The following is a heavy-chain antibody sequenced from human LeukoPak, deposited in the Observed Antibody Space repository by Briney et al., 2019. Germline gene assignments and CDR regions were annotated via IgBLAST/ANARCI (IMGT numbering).Heavy chain of an antibody. D-gene: IGHD6-19*01. CDR1: GFTFSSYW. V-gene: IGHV3-74*01. Sequence: PGGSLRLSCAASGFTFSSYWMHWVRQAPGKGLVWVSRINFDGSSTTYADSVKGRFTISRDNAKNTLYLQINSLRAEDTAVYYCARRGSSGWYDSFDYWGQGTLVTVSS. CDR2: INFDGSST. CDR3: ARRGSSGWYDSFDY. J-gene: IGHJ4*02.